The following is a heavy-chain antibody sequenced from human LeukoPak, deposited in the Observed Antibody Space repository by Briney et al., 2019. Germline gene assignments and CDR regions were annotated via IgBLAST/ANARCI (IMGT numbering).Heavy chain of an antibody. V-gene: IGHV1-69*05. CDR2: IIPIFGTA. J-gene: IGHJ3*02. CDR1: GGTFSSYA. Sequence: GASVKVSCKASGGTFSSYAISWVRQAPGQGLEWMGGIIPIFGTANYAQKFQGRVTITTDESTSTANMELSSLRSEDTAVYYCARAGDIAVVPAAMYAFDIWGQGTMVTVSS. CDR3: ARAGDIAVVPAAMYAFDI. D-gene: IGHD2-2*01.